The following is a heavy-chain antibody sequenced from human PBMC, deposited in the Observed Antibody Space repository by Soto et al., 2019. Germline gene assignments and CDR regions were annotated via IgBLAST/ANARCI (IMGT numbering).Heavy chain of an antibody. V-gene: IGHV3-30*18. D-gene: IGHD1-26*01. CDR2: ISYDGSNK. CDR3: AKGLIRYFRQPVAFFDY. Sequence: PGGSLRLSCAASGFTFSSYGMHWVRQAPGKGLEWVAVISYDGSNKYYADSVKGRITISRDNSKNTLYLQMNSLRAEDTAVYYCAKGLIRYFRQPVAFFDYWGQGTLVTVSS. J-gene: IGHJ4*02. CDR1: GFTFSSYG.